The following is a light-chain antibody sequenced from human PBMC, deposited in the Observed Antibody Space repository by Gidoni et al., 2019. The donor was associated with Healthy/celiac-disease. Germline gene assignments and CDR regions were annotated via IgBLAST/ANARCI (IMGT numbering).Light chain of an antibody. CDR2: AAS. CDR3: QQSYSTPGT. CDR1: QSISSY. V-gene: IGKV1-39*01. J-gene: IGKJ1*01. Sequence: DIQMTQSPPSLSASVGDRVTITCRASQSISSYLNWYQQKPGKAPKLLIYAASSLQSGVPSSFSGSGSGTDFTLTISSLQPEDFATYYCQQSYSTPGTFGQGTKVEIK.